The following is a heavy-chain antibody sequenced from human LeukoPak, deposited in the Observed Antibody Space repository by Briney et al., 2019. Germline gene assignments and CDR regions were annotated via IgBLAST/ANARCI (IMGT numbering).Heavy chain of an antibody. CDR3: ARGGYYDGNGFSLRHNWFDP. J-gene: IGHJ5*02. CDR2: IYYSGSP. V-gene: IGHV4-59*01. D-gene: IGHD3-22*01. CDR1: GDSMSNYY. Sequence: PSETLSLTCTVSGDSMSNYYWSWIRQPPGKGLEWIGYIYYSGSPNYNPSLKSRVTISVDTFKNQFSLKLSSVTAADTAVYYCARGGYYDGNGFSLRHNWFDPWGQGTLVTVSS.